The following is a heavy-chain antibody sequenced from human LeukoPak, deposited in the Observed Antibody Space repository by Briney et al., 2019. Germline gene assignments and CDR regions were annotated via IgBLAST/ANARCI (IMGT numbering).Heavy chain of an antibody. CDR2: IYSSGGVT. Sequence: SETLSLTCTVSGDSINNYYWSWIRQPAGMGLEWIGRIYSSGGVTNYSPSLKSRVTISVDTSKNQFSLKLTSVTAADSAVYYCARHSLDDTNGYYCQFDYWGQGSLVTVSS. D-gene: IGHD3-22*01. V-gene: IGHV4-4*07. J-gene: IGHJ4*02. CDR1: GDSINNYY. CDR3: ARHSLDDTNGYYCQFDY.